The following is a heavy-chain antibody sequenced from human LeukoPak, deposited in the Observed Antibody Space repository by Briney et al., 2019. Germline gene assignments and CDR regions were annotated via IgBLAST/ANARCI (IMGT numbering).Heavy chain of an antibody. CDR1: GFTFSSYW. Sequence: GGSLRLSCAASGFTFSSYWMSWVRQAPGKGLEWVANIKQGGSEKYYVDSVKGRFTISRDNAKNSLYLQVNSLRAEDTAIYYCTRDVTIAARPYYYYYYMDVWGKGTTVTVSS. CDR2: IKQGGSEK. D-gene: IGHD6-6*01. J-gene: IGHJ6*03. CDR3: TRDVTIAARPYYYYYYMDV. V-gene: IGHV3-7*01.